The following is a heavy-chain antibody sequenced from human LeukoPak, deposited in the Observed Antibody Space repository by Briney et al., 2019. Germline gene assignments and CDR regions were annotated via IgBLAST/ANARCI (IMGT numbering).Heavy chain of an antibody. V-gene: IGHV4-39*01. CDR3: ARLHGSHINYFDP. CDR2: IYYSGSP. Sequence: SETLSLTCTVSGGSISSSSYYWRWIRQPPGKGLEWIGSIYYSGSPYYNPSLKSRVTISVDTAKNQFFLKLSSVTAADTAVYYCARLHGSHINYFDPWGQGTLVTVSS. CDR1: GGSISSSSYY. J-gene: IGHJ5*02. D-gene: IGHD2-21*01.